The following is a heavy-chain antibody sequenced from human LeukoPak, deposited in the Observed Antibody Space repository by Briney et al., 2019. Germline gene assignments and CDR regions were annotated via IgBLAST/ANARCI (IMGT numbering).Heavy chain of an antibody. Sequence: GGTLRLSCAASGITFSSYGMSWVRQAPGKGLEWVSSISSTGGTTYYADSVKGRFTISRDNSKNTLYLQMNSPRAEDTAIYYCAKNGDRGAYCTGGTCYPYFYYYMDVWGKGTTVTI. CDR3: AKNGDRGAYCTGGTCYPYFYYYMDV. V-gene: IGHV3-23*01. CDR2: ISSTGGTT. D-gene: IGHD2-15*01. J-gene: IGHJ6*03. CDR1: GITFSSYG.